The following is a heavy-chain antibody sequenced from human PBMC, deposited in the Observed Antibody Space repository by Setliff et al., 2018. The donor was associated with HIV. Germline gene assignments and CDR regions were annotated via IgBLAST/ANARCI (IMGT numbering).Heavy chain of an antibody. Sequence: SETLSLTCTVSGDSINSGNYYWSWIRQHPGKGLEWIGYIYYSGSTYYSPSLKSRVTISVDTSMNRFSLKLGSVTAADTALYYCAKHAPSGELYYFDHWGQGTLVTVSS. V-gene: IGHV4-30-4*08. J-gene: IGHJ4*02. CDR2: IYYSGST. CDR3: AKHAPSGELYYFDH. CDR1: GDSINSGNYY. D-gene: IGHD3-10*01.